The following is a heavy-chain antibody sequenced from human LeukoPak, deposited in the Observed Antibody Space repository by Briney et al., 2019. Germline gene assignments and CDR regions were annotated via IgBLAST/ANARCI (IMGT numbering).Heavy chain of an antibody. CDR3: ARGLPAAGMNRDQSSGSGAFDI. Sequence: GGSLRLSCAASGFTFSNAWMSWVRQAPGKGLEWVGRIKSKTDGGTTDYAAPVKGRFTISRDDSKNTLYLQMNSLKTEDTAVYYCARGLPAAGMNRDQSSGSGAFDIWGQGTMVTVSS. CDR1: GFTFSNAW. CDR2: IKSKTDGGTT. D-gene: IGHD6-13*01. J-gene: IGHJ3*02. V-gene: IGHV3-15*01.